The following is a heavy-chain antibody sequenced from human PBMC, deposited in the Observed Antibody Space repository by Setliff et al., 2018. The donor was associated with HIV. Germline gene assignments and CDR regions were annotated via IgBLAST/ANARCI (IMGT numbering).Heavy chain of an antibody. D-gene: IGHD2-2*01. V-gene: IGHV4-34*01. J-gene: IGHJ5*02. Sequence: PSETLSLTCAVYGGSFSGYYWSWIRQPPGKGLEWIGEINHSGSTNYNPSLKSRVTISLDTSKNQFSLKLSSATAADTAIYYCARALYCSSASCGKRDWLDPWGQGTLVTVSS. CDR1: GGSFSGYY. CDR3: ARALYCSSASCGKRDWLDP. CDR2: INHSGST.